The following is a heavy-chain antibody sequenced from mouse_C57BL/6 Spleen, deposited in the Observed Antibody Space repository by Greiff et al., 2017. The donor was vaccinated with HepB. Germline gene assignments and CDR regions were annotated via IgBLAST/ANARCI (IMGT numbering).Heavy chain of an antibody. V-gene: IGHV1-74*01. CDR3: AIPHYGNPAWFAY. D-gene: IGHD2-1*01. Sequence: VQLQQPGAELVKPGASVKVSCKASGYTFTSYWMHWVKQRPGQGLEWIGRIHPSDSDTNYNQKFKGKATLTVDKSSSTAYMQLSSLTSEDSAVYYCAIPHYGNPAWFAYWGQGTLVTVSA. J-gene: IGHJ3*01. CDR2: IHPSDSDT. CDR1: GYTFTSYW.